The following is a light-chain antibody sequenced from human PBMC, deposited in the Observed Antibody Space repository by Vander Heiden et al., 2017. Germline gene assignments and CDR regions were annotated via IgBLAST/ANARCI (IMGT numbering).Light chain of an antibody. J-gene: IGLJ2*01. CDR3: QVSDIRTAVV. CDR1: NIGSKN. V-gene: IGLV3-9*01. Sequence: SFELTQPLSVTVGLGQTARIPCGGNNIGSKNVHWYQQKPGQAPVLVIYGDANRPSAIPERFSGSNSGNTATLTITSAQVGEEADYYCQVSDIRTAVVFGGGTKLTVL. CDR2: GDA.